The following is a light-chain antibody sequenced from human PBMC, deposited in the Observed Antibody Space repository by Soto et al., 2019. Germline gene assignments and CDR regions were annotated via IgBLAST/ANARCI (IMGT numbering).Light chain of an antibody. Sequence: DIQMTQSPSSLSASVGDRVTITCQASQDISNYLNWYQQKPGKAPKLLIYDASNSETGVPSRFSGSGSGTDFTFTISSLQPEDFATYYCQQSYSTPRTFGQGTKVDIK. CDR1: QDISNY. CDR3: QQSYSTPRT. CDR2: DAS. V-gene: IGKV1-33*01. J-gene: IGKJ1*01.